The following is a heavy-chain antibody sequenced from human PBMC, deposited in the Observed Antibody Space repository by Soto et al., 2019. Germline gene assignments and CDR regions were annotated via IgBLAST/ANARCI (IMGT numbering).Heavy chain of an antibody. J-gene: IGHJ5*02. CDR1: GYTYASYY. CDR3: ARAGSSGPTRINWFDP. V-gene: IGHV1-46*01. CDR2: INPSGGST. D-gene: IGHD3-22*01. Sequence: SVKVSCKESGYTYASYYRHWVRQAPGQGLEWMGIINPSGGSTSYAQKFQGRVTMTRDTSTSTVYMELSSLRSEDTAVYYCARAGSSGPTRINWFDPWGQGTLVTVSS.